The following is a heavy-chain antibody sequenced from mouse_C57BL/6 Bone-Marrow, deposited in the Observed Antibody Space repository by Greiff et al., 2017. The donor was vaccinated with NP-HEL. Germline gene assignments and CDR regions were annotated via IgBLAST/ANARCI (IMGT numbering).Heavy chain of an antibody. D-gene: IGHD1-1*01. CDR3: ATYYGRGYWYFDV. Sequence: QVQLQQSGAELVRPGASVKLSCKASGYTFIDYYINWVKQRPGQGLEWIARIYPGSGNTYYNEKFKGKATLTAEKSSSTAYMQLSSLTSEDSAVYFCATYYGRGYWYFDVWGTGTTVTVSS. CDR1: GYTFIDYY. CDR2: IYPGSGNT. V-gene: IGHV1-76*01. J-gene: IGHJ1*03.